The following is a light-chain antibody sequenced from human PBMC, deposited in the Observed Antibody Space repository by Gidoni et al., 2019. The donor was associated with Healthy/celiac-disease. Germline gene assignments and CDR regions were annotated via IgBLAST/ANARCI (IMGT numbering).Light chain of an antibody. CDR1: QDISNY. V-gene: IGKV1-33*01. Sequence: DIHMTQPPSSLSAAVGDRGTITCQASQDISNYLHWYQKKPGKAPKLLIYDASNLETGVPSRFSGSGSGTDFTFTISSLQPEDIATYYCQQYYNHPFTFGGGTKVEIK. CDR3: QQYYNHPFT. CDR2: DAS. J-gene: IGKJ4*01.